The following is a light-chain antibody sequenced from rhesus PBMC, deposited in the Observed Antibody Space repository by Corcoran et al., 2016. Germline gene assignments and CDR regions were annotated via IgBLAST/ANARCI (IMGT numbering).Light chain of an antibody. J-gene: IGKJ3*01. CDR3: QQRNSYPFT. CDR1: QGISSY. Sequence: DIQLTQSPSSLSASVGDRVTITCRASQGISSYLAWYQQTSGKAPKLLIYDASNLQSGVTSRFSGSGSGTEFTLTISSRQPEDFATYYCQQRNSYPFTFGPGTKLDIK. CDR2: DAS. V-gene: IGKV1-38*01.